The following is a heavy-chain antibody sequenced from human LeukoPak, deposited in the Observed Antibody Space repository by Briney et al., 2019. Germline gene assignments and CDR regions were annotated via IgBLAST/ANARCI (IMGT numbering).Heavy chain of an antibody. CDR2: ISASADII. CDR3: ARGGRQLGYMDV. V-gene: IGHV3-48*03. Sequence: GGSLRLSCAGSQFTFSSYEMNWVRQAPGKGLEWVSYISASADIIYYADSVKGRFTIPRDNARNSLYLQMNSLTAADTAVYYCARGGRQLGYMDVWGKGTTVTVSS. J-gene: IGHJ6*03. D-gene: IGHD6-13*01. CDR1: QFTFSSYE.